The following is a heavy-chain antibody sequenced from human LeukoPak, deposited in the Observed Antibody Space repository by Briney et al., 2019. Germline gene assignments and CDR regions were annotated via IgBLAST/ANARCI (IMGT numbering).Heavy chain of an antibody. CDR1: GYTFTKYY. V-gene: IGHV1-46*01. CDR2: INHSGGST. J-gene: IGHJ2*01. CDR3: ARSGSSGWYHFDL. Sequence: ASVKVSCKASGYTFTKYYIHWVRQAPGQGLKWMGVINHSGGSTSYAQKFQGRVTMTRDTSTSTVYMELSSLRSEDTAVYYCARSGSSGWYHFDLWGRGTLVTVSS. D-gene: IGHD6-19*01.